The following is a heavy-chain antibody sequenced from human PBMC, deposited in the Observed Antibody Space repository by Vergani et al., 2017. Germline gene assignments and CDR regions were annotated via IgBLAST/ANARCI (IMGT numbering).Heavy chain of an antibody. Sequence: QVQLVQSGPEVKKPGSSVKVSCKASGGTFSSYAISWVRQAPGQGLEWMGRIIPIFGTANYAQKFQGRVTITADESTSTAYMELSSLRSEDTAVYYCARNEGPDYYDSSGDHYWGQGTLVTVSS. J-gene: IGHJ4*02. V-gene: IGHV1-69*18. CDR2: IIPIFGTA. CDR3: ARNEGPDYYDSSGDHY. CDR1: GGTFSSYA. D-gene: IGHD3-22*01.